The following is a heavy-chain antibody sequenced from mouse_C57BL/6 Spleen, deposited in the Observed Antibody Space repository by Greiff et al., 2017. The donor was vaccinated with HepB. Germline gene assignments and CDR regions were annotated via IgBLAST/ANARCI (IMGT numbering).Heavy chain of an antibody. V-gene: IGHV5-12*01. CDR2: ISNGGGST. Sequence: EVKLVESGGGLVQPGGSLKLSCAASGFTFSDYYMYWVRQTPEKRLEWVAYISNGGGSTYYPDTVKGRFTISRDNAKNTLYLQMSRLKSEDTAMYYCARHEDYLGFAYWGQGTLVTVSA. CDR1: GFTFSDYY. J-gene: IGHJ3*01. D-gene: IGHD2-13*01. CDR3: ARHEDYLGFAY.